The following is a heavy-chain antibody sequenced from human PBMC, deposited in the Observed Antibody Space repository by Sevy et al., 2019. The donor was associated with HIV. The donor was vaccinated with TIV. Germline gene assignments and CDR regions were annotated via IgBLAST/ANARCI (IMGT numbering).Heavy chain of an antibody. CDR3: ARGTVLLWFGELLTIGGYFDY. CDR2: IYYSGSS. V-gene: IGHV4-30-4*01. CDR1: GGSTSSGDYY. J-gene: IGHJ4*02. D-gene: IGHD3-10*01. Sequence: SETLSLTCTVSGGSTSSGDYYWSWIRQPPGKGLEWIGYIYYSGSSYYNPSLKSRVTISVDTSKNQFSLKLSSVTAADTAVYYCARGTVLLWFGELLTIGGYFDYWGQGTLVTVSS.